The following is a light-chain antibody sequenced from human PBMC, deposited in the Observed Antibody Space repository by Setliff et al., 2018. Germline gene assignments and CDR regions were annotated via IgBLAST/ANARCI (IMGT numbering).Light chain of an antibody. CDR2: VAS. CDR1: QSISNY. CDR3: QQPRT. V-gene: IGKV1-39*01. J-gene: IGKJ3*01. Sequence: DIQMTQSPSSLSASVGDRVTITCRASQSISNYLNWYQQKPGKAPNLLIYVASTLQSGVPPRFSGSGSGTDFTLTISSLQPEDFATYYCQQPRTFGPGTKVDIK.